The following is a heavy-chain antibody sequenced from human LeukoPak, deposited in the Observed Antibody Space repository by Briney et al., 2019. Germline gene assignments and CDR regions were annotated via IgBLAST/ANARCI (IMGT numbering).Heavy chain of an antibody. CDR2: MYYGGCT. CDR1: GGFISSYC. J-gene: IGHJ6*03. CDR3: ARDRLGQQLLGRKYHYYYMDV. Sequence: SESLSLTCPVSGGFISSYCWSWVRHPPGKGLEWLGYMYYGGCTTFNPFFKSRVPISVEMSKNQAFLKLSSVTAADTAVYYCARDRLGQQLLGRKYHYYYMDVWGKGNTVTISS. V-gene: IGHV4-59*01. D-gene: IGHD6-13*01.